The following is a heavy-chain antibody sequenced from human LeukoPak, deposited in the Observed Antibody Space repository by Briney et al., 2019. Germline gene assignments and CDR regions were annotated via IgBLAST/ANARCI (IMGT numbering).Heavy chain of an antibody. D-gene: IGHD3-10*01. Sequence: SETLSLTYTVSGGSISTTGYYWGWIRQPPGKGLEWIGSIYYSGTTYYNPSLKSRVTISVDTSKNQFSLKLSSVTAADTAVYYCARQKGNFDYWGQGTLVTVSS. CDR2: IYYSGTT. V-gene: IGHV4-39*01. J-gene: IGHJ4*02. CDR3: ARQKGNFDY. CDR1: GGSISTTGYY.